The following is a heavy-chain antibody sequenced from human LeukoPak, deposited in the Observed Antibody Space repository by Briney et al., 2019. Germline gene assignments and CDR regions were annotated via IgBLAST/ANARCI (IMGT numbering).Heavy chain of an antibody. CDR3: TTDGVDLWWSVHYDEHDAFDI. CDR2: IKSKTDGGTT. V-gene: IGHV3-15*01. J-gene: IGHJ3*02. Sequence: PGGSLRLSCAASGFTFSNAWMSWVRQAPGKGLEWVGRIKSKTDGGTTDYAAPVKGRFTISRDDSKNTLYLQMSSLKTEDTAVYYCTTDGVDLWWSVHYDEHDAFDIWGQGTMVTVSS. CDR1: GFTFSNAW. D-gene: IGHD2-21*01.